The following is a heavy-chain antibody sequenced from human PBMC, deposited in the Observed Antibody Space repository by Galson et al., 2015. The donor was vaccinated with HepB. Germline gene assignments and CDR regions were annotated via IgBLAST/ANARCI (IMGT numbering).Heavy chain of an antibody. Sequence: SVKVSCKASGYTFTSYDINWVRQATGQGLEWMGWMNPNSGNTGYAQKFQGRVTMTRNTSISTAYMELSSLRSEDTAVYYCARWRATNYYYYMDVWGKGTTVTVSS. CDR2: MNPNSGNT. CDR3: ARWRATNYYYYMDV. V-gene: IGHV1-8*01. J-gene: IGHJ6*03. CDR1: GYTFTSYD.